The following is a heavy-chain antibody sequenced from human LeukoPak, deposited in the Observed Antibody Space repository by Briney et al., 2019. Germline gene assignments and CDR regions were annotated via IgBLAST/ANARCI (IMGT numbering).Heavy chain of an antibody. CDR2: INHSGST. CDR1: GGSFSGYY. D-gene: IGHD2-15*01. J-gene: IGHJ6*03. CDR3: ARKAGRCSGGSCYSPNYYYYYMDV. Sequence: SETLSLTCAVYGGSFSGYYWSWIRQPPGKGLEWIGEINHSGSTNYNPSLKSRVTISVDTSKNQFSLKLSSVTAADTAVCYCARKAGRCSGGSCYSPNYYYYYMDVWGKGTTVTVSS. V-gene: IGHV4-34*01.